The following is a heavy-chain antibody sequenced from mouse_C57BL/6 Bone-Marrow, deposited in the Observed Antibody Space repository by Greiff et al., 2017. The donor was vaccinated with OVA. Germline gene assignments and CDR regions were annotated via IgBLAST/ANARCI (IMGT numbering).Heavy chain of an antibody. CDR2: IDPETGGT. CDR1: GYTFTDYE. J-gene: IGHJ2*01. V-gene: IGHV1-15*01. D-gene: IGHD2-1*01. Sequence: QVQLQQSGAELVRPGASVTLSCKASGYTFTDYEMHWVKQTPVHGLEWIGAIDPETGGTAYNQKFKGKAILTADKSSSTAYMELRSLTSEDSAVYYCTIYGNYHVDYFDYWGQGTTLTVSS. CDR3: TIYGNYHVDYFDY.